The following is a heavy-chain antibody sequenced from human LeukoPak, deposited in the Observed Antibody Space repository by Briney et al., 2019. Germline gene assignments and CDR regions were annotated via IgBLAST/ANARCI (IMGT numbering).Heavy chain of an antibody. CDR3: ARDTGDYVSYYGMDV. D-gene: IGHD4-17*01. V-gene: IGHV3-30-3*01. CDR1: GFTFSSYA. CDR2: ISYDGSNK. J-gene: IGHJ6*02. Sequence: GGSLRLSCAASGFTFSSYAMHWVRQAPGKGLEWVGVISYDGSNKYYADSVKGRFTISRDNSKNTLYLQMNSLRAEDTAVYYCARDTGDYVSYYGMDVWGQGTTVTVSS.